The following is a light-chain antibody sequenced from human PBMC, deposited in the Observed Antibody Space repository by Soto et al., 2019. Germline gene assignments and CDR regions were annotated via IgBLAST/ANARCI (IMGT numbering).Light chain of an antibody. CDR3: GTWDSSLSAVV. CDR2: ENN. CDR1: SSNIGNNY. V-gene: IGLV1-51*02. Sequence: QCVLTQPPSVSAAPGQKATISCSGSSSNIGNNYVSWYQQLPGTAPKLLIYENNKRPSGIPDRFSGSKSGTSATLGITGLQTGDEADYYCGTWDSSLSAVVLGGGTKVTVL. J-gene: IGLJ2*01.